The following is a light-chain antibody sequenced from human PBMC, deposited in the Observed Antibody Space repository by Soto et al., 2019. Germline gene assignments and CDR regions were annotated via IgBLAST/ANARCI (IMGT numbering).Light chain of an antibody. V-gene: IGKV3-15*01. CDR2: GAS. CDR1: QSVSSSN. Sequence: EIVMTQSPATLSVSPGERATLSCRASQSVSSSNLAWFQQKPGQAPRLLIYGASTRATGIPARFSGSGSGTEFTLTITSLQSEDFAVYYCHQYINGPFTFGGGTKVEIK. J-gene: IGKJ4*01. CDR3: HQYINGPFT.